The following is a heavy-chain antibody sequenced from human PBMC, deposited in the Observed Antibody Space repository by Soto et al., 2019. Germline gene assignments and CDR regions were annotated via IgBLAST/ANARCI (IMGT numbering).Heavy chain of an antibody. J-gene: IGHJ5*02. Sequence: QVQLVQSGAEVKKPGSSVKVSCKASGGTFSSYAISWVRQAPGQGLEWMGGIIPIFGTANYAQKFQGRVTITADESTRTAYMELSSLRSEDTAVYYCGEEKRGADGRFDPWGQGTLVTVPS. CDR1: GGTFSSYA. CDR2: IIPIFGTA. V-gene: IGHV1-69*12. CDR3: GEEKRGADGRFDP. D-gene: IGHD1-26*01.